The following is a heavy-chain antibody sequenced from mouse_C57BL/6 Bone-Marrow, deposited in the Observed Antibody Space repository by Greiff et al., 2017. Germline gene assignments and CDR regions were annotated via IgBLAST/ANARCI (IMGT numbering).Heavy chain of an antibody. CDR2: INPNNGGT. CDR3: ARFFLGRGFAY. D-gene: IGHD4-1*01. V-gene: IGHV1-26*01. J-gene: IGHJ3*01. CDR1: GYTFTDYY. Sequence: EVKLQQSGPELVKPGASVKISCKASGYTFTDYYMNWVKQSHGKSLEWIGDINPNNGGTSYNQKFKGKATLTVDKSSSTAYMELRSLTSEDSVVYYCARFFLGRGFAYWGQGTLVTVSA.